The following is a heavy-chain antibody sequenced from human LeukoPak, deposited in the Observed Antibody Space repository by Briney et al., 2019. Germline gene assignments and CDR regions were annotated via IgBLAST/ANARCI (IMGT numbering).Heavy chain of an antibody. CDR2: ISDSSDLK. CDR1: GFTFSNYA. CDR3: AKGGRNRSWWQQLDR. D-gene: IGHD2-8*02. V-gene: IGHV3-23*01. Sequence: GGSLRLSCAAPGFTFSNYAMSWVRQAPGKGLEWVAVISDSSDLKYYADSVKGRFSISRDNSIDTLYLQLNNLRAEDTAIYYRAKGGRNRSWWQQLDRWGLGTQLTVSA. J-gene: IGHJ5*02.